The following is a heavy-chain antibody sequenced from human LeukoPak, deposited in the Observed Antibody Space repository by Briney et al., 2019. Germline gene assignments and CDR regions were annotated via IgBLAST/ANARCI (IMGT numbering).Heavy chain of an antibody. CDR3: ARVSVSGFDCSRNSCQYYFAY. V-gene: IGHV3-11*01. J-gene: IGHJ4*02. CDR1: GFTFSDYD. Sequence: LRLSCAASGFTFSDYDMGWIRHAPRKGLEWVSYISSSGSAIYYTDSMKGRFTISRDNAKNSLYLQMNSLRADDTAVYYCARVSVSGFDCSRNSCQYYFAYWGQGTLVTVSS. CDR2: ISSSGSAI. D-gene: IGHD2-2*01.